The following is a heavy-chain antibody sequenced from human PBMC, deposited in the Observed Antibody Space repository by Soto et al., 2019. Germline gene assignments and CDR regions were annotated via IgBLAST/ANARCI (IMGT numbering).Heavy chain of an antibody. CDR1: GFTFSSYA. CDR3: AREDYDILTGHYDYIDY. D-gene: IGHD3-9*01. J-gene: IGHJ4*02. CDR2: ISYDGSNK. Sequence: GGPLRLSCGASGFTFSSYAMHWVRQDPGKGLEWVAVISYDGSNKYYADSVKGRFTISRDNSKNTLYLQMNSLRAEDTAVYYCAREDYDILTGHYDYIDYWGQGTLVTVSS. V-gene: IGHV3-30-3*01.